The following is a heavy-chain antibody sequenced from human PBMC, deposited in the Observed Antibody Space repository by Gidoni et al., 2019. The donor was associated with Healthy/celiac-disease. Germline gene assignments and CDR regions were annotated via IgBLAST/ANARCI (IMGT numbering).Heavy chain of an antibody. V-gene: IGHV1-69*06. CDR1: GGTFSIYA. D-gene: IGHD6-6*01. CDR2: IMPIFGTA. Sequence: QLVQSGAEVNKPGSSVKVPCTASGGTFSIYAISWVRQAPGQGLEWMGGIMPIFGTANYAQKFQGRVTITADKSTSTAYMELSSLRSEDTAVYYCAREADDKQLPGHFDLWGRGTLVTVSS. CDR3: AREADDKQLPGHFDL. J-gene: IGHJ2*01.